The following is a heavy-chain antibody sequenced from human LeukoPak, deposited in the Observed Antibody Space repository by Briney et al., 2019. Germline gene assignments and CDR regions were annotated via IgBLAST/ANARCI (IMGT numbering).Heavy chain of an antibody. CDR1: GGSISSGSYY. CDR3: ARDSSISPYDFWSGYYVGAFDI. J-gene: IGHJ3*02. CDR2: IYTSGST. Sequence: SQTLSLTCTVSGGSISSGSYYWRWIRQPAGKGLEWIGRIYTSGSTNYNPSLKSRVTISVDTSKNQYSLKLSSVPAADTAVYYCARDSSISPYDFWSGYYVGAFDIWGQGTMVTVSS. D-gene: IGHD3-3*01. V-gene: IGHV4-61*02.